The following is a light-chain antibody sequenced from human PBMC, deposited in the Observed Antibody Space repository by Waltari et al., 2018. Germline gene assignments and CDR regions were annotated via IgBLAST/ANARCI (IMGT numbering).Light chain of an antibody. CDR1: SGHSSNA. J-gene: IGLJ3*02. CDR3: QTGGHGTWV. V-gene: IGLV4-69*01. CDR2: VNSDGSH. Sequence: QLVLTQSPSASAPLGASVKLTCTLSSGHSSNAVAWHQQQPEKGPRYLMKVNSDGSHSKGDDIPDRFSGSSSGAERYLTISSLQSEDEADYYCQTGGHGTWVFGGGTKLTVL.